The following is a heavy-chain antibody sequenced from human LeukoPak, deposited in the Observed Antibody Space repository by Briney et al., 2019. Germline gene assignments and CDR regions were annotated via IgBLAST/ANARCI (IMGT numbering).Heavy chain of an antibody. D-gene: IGHD3-22*01. CDR2: IYHGGST. CDR3: ASSDSSGYYGAFDI. CDR1: GYSISSGYY. V-gene: IGHV4-38-2*02. J-gene: IGHJ3*02. Sequence: SETLSLTCTVSGYSISSGYYWGWIRQSPGKGLEWIGSIYHGGSTYYSPSLKSRVTISVDPSKNQFSLKLNSVTAADTAVYYCASSDSSGYYGAFDIWGQGTMVTVSS.